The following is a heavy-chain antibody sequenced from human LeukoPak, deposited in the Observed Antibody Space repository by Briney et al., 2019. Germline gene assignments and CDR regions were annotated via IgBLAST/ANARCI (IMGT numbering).Heavy chain of an antibody. CDR3: AREDSSGSHFDS. J-gene: IGHJ4*02. CDR1: GFIFNDYY. V-gene: IGHV3-11*05. Sequence: GGSLRLSCVTSGFIFNDYYMSWIRQAPGKGLEWISYISPSSSFANYAESIKGRFTTSRDNAKNSLFLHMNSLGAEDTAMYYCAREDSSGSHFDSWGQGTLVTVSS. D-gene: IGHD3-22*01. CDR2: ISPSSSFA.